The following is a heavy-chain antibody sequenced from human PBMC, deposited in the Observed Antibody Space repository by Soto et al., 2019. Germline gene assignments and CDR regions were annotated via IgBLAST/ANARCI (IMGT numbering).Heavy chain of an antibody. Sequence: QVQLEQSGAEVKKPGSSVKVSCKPSGGNFGIYAITWVRQAPGQGLRWVGGIIPTVGTTHYAQKFEGRVSITADESTGTVYMELSRLTSDDTAIYYCTRDVGEPFYNYEMDVWGQGPTVTVSS. CDR1: GGNFGIYA. V-gene: IGHV1-69*01. CDR2: IIPTVGTT. D-gene: IGHD2-15*01. J-gene: IGHJ6*02. CDR3: TRDVGEPFYNYEMDV.